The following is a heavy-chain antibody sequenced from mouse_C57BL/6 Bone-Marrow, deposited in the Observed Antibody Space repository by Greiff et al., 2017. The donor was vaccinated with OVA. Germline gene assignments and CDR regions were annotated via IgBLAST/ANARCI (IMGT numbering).Heavy chain of an antibody. D-gene: IGHD2-4*01. J-gene: IGHJ4*01. V-gene: IGHV1-59*01. Sequence: VQLQQPGAELVRPGTSVKLSCKASGYTFTSYWMHWVKQRPGQGLEWIGVIDPSDSYTNYNQKFKGKATLTVDTSSSTAYMQLSSLTSEDSAVYYCASEESYYDYDVVYYAMDDWGQGTSVTVSS. CDR1: GYTFTSYW. CDR3: ASEESYYDYDVVYYAMDD. CDR2: IDPSDSYT.